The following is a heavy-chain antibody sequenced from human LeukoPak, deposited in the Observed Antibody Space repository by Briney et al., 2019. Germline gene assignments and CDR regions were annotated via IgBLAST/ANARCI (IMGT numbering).Heavy chain of an antibody. CDR3: ARDRSGGYYGSVDY. CDR2: ISSSSSTI. D-gene: IGHD3-10*01. V-gene: IGHV3-48*02. Sequence: GGSLRLSCAASGFTFSSDSMNWVRQAPGKGLEWVSYISSSSSTIYYADSVKGRFTISRDNAKNSLYLQMNSLRDEDTAVYYCARDRSGGYYGSVDYCGQGTLVTVSS. CDR1: GFTFSSDS. J-gene: IGHJ4*02.